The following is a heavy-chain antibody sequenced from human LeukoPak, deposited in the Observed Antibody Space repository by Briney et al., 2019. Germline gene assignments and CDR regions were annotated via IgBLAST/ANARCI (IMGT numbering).Heavy chain of an antibody. CDR1: GYSFAGYG. V-gene: IGHV1-2*02. Sequence: ASVKVSCKASGYSFAGYGISWVRQAPGQGLEWMGWINPNSGGTNYAQKFQGRVTMTRDTSISTAYMELSRLRSDDTAVYYCARDPARYCSGGSCYAFWFDPWGQGTLVTVSS. J-gene: IGHJ5*02. CDR3: ARDPARYCSGGSCYAFWFDP. D-gene: IGHD2-15*01. CDR2: INPNSGGT.